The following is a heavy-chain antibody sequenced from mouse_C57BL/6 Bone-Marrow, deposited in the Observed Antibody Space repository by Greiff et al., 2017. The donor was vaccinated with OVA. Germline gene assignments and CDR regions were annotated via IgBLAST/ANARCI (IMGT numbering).Heavy chain of an antibody. CDR2: ISNGGGST. V-gene: IGHV5-12*01. CDR1: GFTFSDYY. D-gene: IGHD1-1*01. Sequence: EVQRVESGGGLVQPGGSLKLSCAASGFTFSDYYMYWVRQTPEKRLEWVAYISNGGGSTYYPDTVKGRFTISRDNAKNTLYLQMSRLKSEDTAMYYCARQGITTVVATYWYFDVWGTGTTVTVSS. J-gene: IGHJ1*03. CDR3: ARQGITTVVATYWYFDV.